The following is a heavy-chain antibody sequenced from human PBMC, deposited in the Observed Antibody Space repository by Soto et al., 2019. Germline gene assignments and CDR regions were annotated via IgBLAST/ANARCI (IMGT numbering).Heavy chain of an antibody. D-gene: IGHD2-15*01. CDR2: IYYSGST. Sequence: QVQLQESGPGLVKPSETLSLTCTVSGGSISSYYWSWIRQPPGKGLEWIGYIYYSGSTNYNPSLKRRVTISVDTSKNQFSLKLSSVTAADTAVYYCARLNCSGGSCYDIFDYWGQGTLVTVSS. CDR3: ARLNCSGGSCYDIFDY. J-gene: IGHJ4*02. CDR1: GGSISSYY. V-gene: IGHV4-59*01.